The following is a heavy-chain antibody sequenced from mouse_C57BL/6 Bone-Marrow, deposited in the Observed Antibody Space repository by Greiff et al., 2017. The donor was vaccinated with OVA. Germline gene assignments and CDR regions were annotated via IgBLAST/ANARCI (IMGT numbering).Heavy chain of an antibody. Sequence: VQLKQSGPVLVKPGASVKMSCKASGYTFTDYYMNWVKQSHGKSLEWIGVINPYSGGTSYNQKFKGKATLTVDKSSNTAYMELNSLTSEDSGLPTGVMDDWGQGTSVTVSS. D-gene: IGHD2-1*01. J-gene: IGHJ4*01. CDR2: INPYSGGT. CDR1: GYTFTDYY. V-gene: IGHV1-19*01. CDR3: VMDD.